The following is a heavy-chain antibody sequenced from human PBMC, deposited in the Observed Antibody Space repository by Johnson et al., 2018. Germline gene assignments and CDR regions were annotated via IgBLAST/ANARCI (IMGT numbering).Heavy chain of an antibody. Sequence: QVQLVESGGGLVKPGGSLRLSCAASGFTFSDYYMSWIRQAPGKGLEWVSYISSSGSTIYYADSVKGRFTISRDNAKNSLYLQMNSLRGEDTAVYYCAGDEPFWSGYYNTPILDYYYYMDVWGKGTTVTVSS. V-gene: IGHV3-11*04. J-gene: IGHJ6*03. D-gene: IGHD3-3*01. CDR3: AGDEPFWSGYYNTPILDYYYYMDV. CDR1: GFTFSDYY. CDR2: ISSSGSTI.